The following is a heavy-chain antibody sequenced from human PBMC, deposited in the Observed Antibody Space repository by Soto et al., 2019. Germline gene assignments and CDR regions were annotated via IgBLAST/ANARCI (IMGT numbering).Heavy chain of an antibody. V-gene: IGHV4-30-4*08. CDR3: ARDHYVYDILTGYGYYYGMDV. D-gene: IGHD3-9*01. CDR2: IYYIANT. CDR1: GGSITYINNHY. Sequence: SETLSLTCTVSGGSITYINNHYCSWFRLPPGKGLEWIGYIYYIANTNYNPSLKSRVSISVDTSKNQFSLNLSSVTAADTAVYYCARDHYVYDILTGYGYYYGMDVWGQGTTVTVSS. J-gene: IGHJ6*02.